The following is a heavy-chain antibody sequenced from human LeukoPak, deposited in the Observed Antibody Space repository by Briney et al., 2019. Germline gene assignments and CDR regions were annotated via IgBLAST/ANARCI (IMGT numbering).Heavy chain of an antibody. CDR1: GFTFSSYW. J-gene: IGHJ4*02. D-gene: IGHD2-2*01. CDR3: ARAPTVLVGYCSSSSCQADY. CDR2: INSDGSST. Sequence: GGSLRLSCAASGFTFSSYWMHWVRQAPGKGLVWVSRINSDGSSTSYADSVKGRFTISRDNAKNTLYLQMNSLRAEDTAVYYCARAPTVLVGYCSSSSCQADYWGQGTLVTVPS. V-gene: IGHV3-74*01.